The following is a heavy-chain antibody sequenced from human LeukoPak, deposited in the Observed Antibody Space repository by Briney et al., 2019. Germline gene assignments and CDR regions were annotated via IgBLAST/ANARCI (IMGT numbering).Heavy chain of an antibody. D-gene: IGHD6-19*01. V-gene: IGHV4-34*01. CDR3: ARSHSSGWYGANFDY. CDR1: GFSFSTYA. Sequence: GSLRLSCAASGFSFSTYALSWVRQPPGKGLEWIGEINHSGSTNYNPSLKSRVTISVDTSKNQFSLKLSSVTAADTAVYYCARSHSSGWYGANFDYWGQGTLVTVSS. J-gene: IGHJ4*02. CDR2: INHSGST.